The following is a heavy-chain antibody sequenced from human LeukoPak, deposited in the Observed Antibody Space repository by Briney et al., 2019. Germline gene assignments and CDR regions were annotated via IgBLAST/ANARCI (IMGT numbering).Heavy chain of an antibody. J-gene: IGHJ4*02. Sequence: GGSLRLSCTASGFTFSAYNMNWVRQAPEKGLEWVSYIGSSSSPIYYADSVKGRFTISRDNAKNSLYLQMDSLRAEDTAVYYCARDQGYLLAYCGQGTLVTVSS. CDR2: IGSSSSPI. V-gene: IGHV3-48*01. CDR3: ARDQGYLLAY. D-gene: IGHD5-12*01. CDR1: GFTFSAYN.